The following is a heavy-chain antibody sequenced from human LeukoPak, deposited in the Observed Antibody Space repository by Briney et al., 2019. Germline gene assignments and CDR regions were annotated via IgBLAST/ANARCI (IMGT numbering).Heavy chain of an antibody. CDR1: GFTVSSNY. V-gene: IGHV3-53*04. CDR3: ARTVVTPFRYYYGMDV. J-gene: IGHJ6*02. Sequence: GGSLRLSCAASGFTVSSNYMSWVRQAPGKGLEWVSVIYSGGSTYYADSVKGRFTISRHNSKNTLYLQMNSLRAEDTAVYYCARTVVTPFRYYYGMDVWGQGTTVTVSS. CDR2: IYSGGST. D-gene: IGHD4-23*01.